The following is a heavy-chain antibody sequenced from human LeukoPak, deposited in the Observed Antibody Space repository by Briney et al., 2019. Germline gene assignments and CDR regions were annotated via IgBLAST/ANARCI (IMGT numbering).Heavy chain of an antibody. V-gene: IGHV3-7*01. J-gene: IGHJ5*02. Sequence: GGSLRLSCAASRFTLGTYWMTWVRQGPGKGLEWVANIKQDGSEKYYVDSVKGRFIVSRDNAKNSLFLQMNSLRAEDTGVYYCARHDWFDPWGRGTLVTVSS. CDR2: IKQDGSEK. CDR3: ARHDWFDP. CDR1: RFTLGTYW.